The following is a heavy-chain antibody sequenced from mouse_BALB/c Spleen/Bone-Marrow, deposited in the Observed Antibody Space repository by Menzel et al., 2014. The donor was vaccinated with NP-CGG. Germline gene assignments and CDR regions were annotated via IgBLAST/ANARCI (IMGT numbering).Heavy chain of an antibody. CDR3: NARYYYAMDY. V-gene: IGHV14-4*02. J-gene: IGHJ4*01. CDR2: IDPENGDT. CDR1: GFNIKDYY. Sequence: VQLQQPGAELVRSGASVKLSCTASGFNIKDYYMHWVKQRPEQGLEWIGWIDPENGDTEYAPKFQGKATMTADTSSNTAYLQLSSLTSDDTAVYYCNARYYYAMDYWGQGTSVTVSS.